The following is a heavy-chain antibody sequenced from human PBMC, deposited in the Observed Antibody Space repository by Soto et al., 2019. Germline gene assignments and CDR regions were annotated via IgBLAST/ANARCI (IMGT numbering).Heavy chain of an antibody. CDR2: IYYSGST. CDR1: GGSISSYY. V-gene: IGHV4-59*01. J-gene: IGHJ4*02. D-gene: IGHD3-10*01. CDR3: ARWFGEPR. Sequence: QVQLQESGPGLVKPSETLSLTCTVSGGSISSYYWSWIRQPPGKGLEWIGYIYYSGSTNYNPSLTSRVTISVDTSKNQFSLKLSSVTAADTAVYYCARWFGEPRWGQGTLVTVSS.